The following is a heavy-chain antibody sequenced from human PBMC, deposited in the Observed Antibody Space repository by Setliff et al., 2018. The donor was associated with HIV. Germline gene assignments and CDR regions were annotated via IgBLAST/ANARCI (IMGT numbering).Heavy chain of an antibody. CDR2: IYYSGST. J-gene: IGHJ6*03. V-gene: IGHV4-39*07. Sequence: KASETLSLTCSVSGGSFSSDSYYWGWIRQFPGKGLEWIGSIYYSGSTYYNPSLKSRVTISVDTSKNQFSLKLRSVTAADTAVYYCARGFSGDYLFTGYMDVWGKGTTVTVSS. CDR1: GGSFSSDSYY. CDR3: ARGFSGDYLFTGYMDV. D-gene: IGHD3-22*01.